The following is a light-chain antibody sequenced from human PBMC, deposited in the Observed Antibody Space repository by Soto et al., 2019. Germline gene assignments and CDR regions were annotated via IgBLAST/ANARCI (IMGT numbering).Light chain of an antibody. CDR1: QGISSY. CDR2: KAS. J-gene: IGKJ1*01. V-gene: IGKV1-8*01. CDR3: QQYNSYPWT. Sequence: AIRMTQSPSSFSASKGDRVTITCRASQGISSYLAWYQQKPGKAPKLLIYKASTLESGVPSNFSGSGSGTEFTLTISSLQPEDFATYYCQQYNSYPWTFGQGTKV.